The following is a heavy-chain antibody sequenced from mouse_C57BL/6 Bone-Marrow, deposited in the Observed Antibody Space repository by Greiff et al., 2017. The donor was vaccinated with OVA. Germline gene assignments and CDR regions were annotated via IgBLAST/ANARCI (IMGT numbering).Heavy chain of an antibody. CDR1: GFTFSDYY. CDR3: SRAYDDDADWYFDV. D-gene: IGHD2-4*01. Sequence: EVKLMESGGGLVQPGGSLKLSCAASGFTFSDYYMYWVRQTPEKRLEWVAYISTGGGSTYYPDTVNGRFTISRDNDKNTLYLQMSRLKSEDTAMYYCSRAYDDDADWYFDVWGTGTTVTVSS. J-gene: IGHJ1*03. V-gene: IGHV5-12*01. CDR2: ISTGGGST.